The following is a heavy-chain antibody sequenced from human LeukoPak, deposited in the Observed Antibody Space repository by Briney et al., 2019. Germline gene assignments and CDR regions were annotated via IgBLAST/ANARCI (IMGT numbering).Heavy chain of an antibody. CDR1: GYSISSGYY. V-gene: IGHV4-38-2*02. CDR2: IYHSGST. J-gene: IGHJ4*02. CDR3: ARAGGGSYLSYFDY. D-gene: IGHD1-26*01. Sequence: PSETLSLTCTVSGYSISSGYYWGWLRQPPGKGLEWIGIIYHSGSTYYNPSLKSRVTISVDTSKNQFSLKLSSVTAADTAVYYCARAGGGSYLSYFDYWGQGTLVTVSS.